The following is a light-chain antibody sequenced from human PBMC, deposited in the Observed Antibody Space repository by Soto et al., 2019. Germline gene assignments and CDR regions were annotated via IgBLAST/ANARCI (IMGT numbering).Light chain of an antibody. CDR1: QSVSTF. V-gene: IGKV3-20*01. J-gene: IGKJ1*01. Sequence: EIVLTQSPATLSLSPGERATLSCRASQSVSTFLAWYQHKPGQAPRLLIFGASDRATGIPDRFSGSGSGTDFTLTIDRLEPEDFAMYYCQQYSDSPPTFGQGTKVDI. CDR3: QQYSDSPPT. CDR2: GAS.